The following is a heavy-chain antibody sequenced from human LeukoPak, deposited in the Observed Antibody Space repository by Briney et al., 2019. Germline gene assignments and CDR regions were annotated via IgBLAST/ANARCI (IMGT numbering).Heavy chain of an antibody. D-gene: IGHD3-10*01. Sequence: SVKVSCKASGGTFSSYAISWVGQAPGQGLEWMGWIIPHFGPEKYAQTFQGRVTITRDESTSTAYMELRSLRSEDTPVYYCAREAWFGELSYFDYWGQGTLLTVSS. J-gene: IGHJ4*02. CDR2: IIPHFGPE. CDR3: AREAWFGELSYFDY. CDR1: GGTFSSYA. V-gene: IGHV1-69*05.